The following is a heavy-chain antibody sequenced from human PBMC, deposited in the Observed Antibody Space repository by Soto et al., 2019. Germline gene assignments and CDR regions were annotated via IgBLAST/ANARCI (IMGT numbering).Heavy chain of an antibody. D-gene: IGHD6-19*01. CDR1: GVTFSTST. V-gene: IGHV1-69*11. Sequence: VQLVQSGAEVRKPGSSVKVSCQVSGVTFSTSTITWVRQAPEQGLEWMGSIIPILGTAKSTQKFQGRVTITADESASVAYMELSSLTSEDTAVYYCARAGFVSGWNEFSGMDVWGQGTTVTLSS. J-gene: IGHJ6*02. CDR3: ARAGFVSGWNEFSGMDV. CDR2: IIPILGTA.